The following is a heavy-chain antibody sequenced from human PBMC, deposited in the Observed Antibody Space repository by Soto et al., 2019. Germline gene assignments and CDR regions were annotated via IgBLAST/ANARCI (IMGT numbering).Heavy chain of an antibody. CDR2: INTVGSTT. V-gene: IGHV3-74*01. CDR1: GFTFTSYW. CDR3: AKGGGNGEAGRIY. Sequence: EVQLVESGGGLVQPGGSLRLSCAASGFTFTSYWMHWVRQTPGRGLVWVSRINTVGSTTAYADSVKGRFTISRDNDKNTVYRQMNSRISEDMAVYYRAKGGGNGEAGRIYWGQGTLVTVSS. J-gene: IGHJ4*02. D-gene: IGHD1-26*01.